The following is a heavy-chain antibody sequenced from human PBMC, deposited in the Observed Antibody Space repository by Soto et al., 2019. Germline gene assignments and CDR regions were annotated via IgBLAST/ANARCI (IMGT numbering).Heavy chain of an antibody. V-gene: IGHV4-59*01. D-gene: IGHD3-10*01. CDR3: ARNYYGSGTVWLDY. J-gene: IGHJ4*02. Sequence: PSETLPLTCTVSGGSISSYYWSWIRQPPGKGLEWIGYIYYTGSTDYNPPLKSRVTISVDTSKNQFSLKLSSVTAADTAVYYCARNYYGSGTVWLDYWGQGTLVTVSS. CDR1: GGSISSYY. CDR2: IYYTGST.